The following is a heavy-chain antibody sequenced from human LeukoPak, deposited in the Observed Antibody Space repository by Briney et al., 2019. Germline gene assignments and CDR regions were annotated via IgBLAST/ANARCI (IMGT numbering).Heavy chain of an antibody. CDR3: ARDLSGWGNSVY. Sequence: ASVKVSCKASGYTFINYYLHWVRQAPGQGLVGMGQINPNTGSSNCAQMFQGRVTMTADTSTNPVYLELNSLTSDDTAVYYCARDLSGWGNSVYWGQGTLVTVSS. CDR2: INPNTGSS. D-gene: IGHD5/OR15-5a*01. J-gene: IGHJ4*02. CDR1: GYTFINYY. V-gene: IGHV1-46*01.